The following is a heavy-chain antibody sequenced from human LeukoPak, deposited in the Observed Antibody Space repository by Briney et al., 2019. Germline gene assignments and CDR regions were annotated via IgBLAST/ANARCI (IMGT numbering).Heavy chain of an antibody. V-gene: IGHV3-23*01. CDR1: GFSFSTYA. J-gene: IGHJ4*02. D-gene: IGHD2-2*01. CDR2: LSGSGAST. Sequence: GGSLRLSCAASGFSFSTYAMTWFRQAPGKGLEWVSALSGSGASTLYADSVKGRFTISRDNSKNTLYLQMNSLRAEDTAVYYCARGPKVPTPTYYFDYWGQGTLVTVSS. CDR3: ARGPKVPTPTYYFDY.